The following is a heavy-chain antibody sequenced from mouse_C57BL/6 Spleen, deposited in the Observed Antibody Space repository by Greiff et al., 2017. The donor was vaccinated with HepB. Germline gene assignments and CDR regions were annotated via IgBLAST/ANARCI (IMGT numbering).Heavy chain of an antibody. J-gene: IGHJ1*03. D-gene: IGHD1-1*01. V-gene: IGHV1-54*01. Sequence: VQLQQSGAELVRPGPSVKVSCKASGYAFTNYLIEWVKQRPGQGLEWIGVINPGSGGTNYNEKFKGKATLTADKSSSTAYMQLSSLTSEDSAVYFCARALDYYGSSFWYFDVWGTGTTVTVSS. CDR1: GYAFTNYL. CDR3: ARALDYYGSSFWYFDV. CDR2: INPGSGGT.